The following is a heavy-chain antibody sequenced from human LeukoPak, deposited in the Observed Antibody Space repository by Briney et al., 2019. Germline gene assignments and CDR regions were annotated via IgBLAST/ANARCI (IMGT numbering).Heavy chain of an antibody. CDR3: AKAGDYYYMDV. CDR2: ISSDGSNK. CDR1: GFTFSSYA. J-gene: IGHJ6*03. D-gene: IGHD3-10*01. Sequence: GGSLRLSCAASGFTFSSYAMHWVRQAPGKGLEWVAVISSDGSNKYYADSMKGRFTISRDNSKNTLYLQMNSLRAEDTAVYYCAKAGDYYYMDVWGKGTTVTISS. V-gene: IGHV3-30*04.